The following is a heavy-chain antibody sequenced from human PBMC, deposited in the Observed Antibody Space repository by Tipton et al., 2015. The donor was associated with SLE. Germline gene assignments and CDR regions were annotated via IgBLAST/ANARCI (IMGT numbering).Heavy chain of an antibody. V-gene: IGHV3-30*02. CDR3: AKESSSWSYYFDY. CDR1: GFTFSSYG. D-gene: IGHD6-13*01. Sequence: GSLRLSCAASGFTFSSYGMHWVRQAPGKGLEWVAFIRYDGSNKYYADSVKGRFTISRDNSKNTLYLQMNSLRAEDTAVYYCAKESSSWSYYFDYWGQGTLVTVSS. J-gene: IGHJ4*02. CDR2: IRYDGSNK.